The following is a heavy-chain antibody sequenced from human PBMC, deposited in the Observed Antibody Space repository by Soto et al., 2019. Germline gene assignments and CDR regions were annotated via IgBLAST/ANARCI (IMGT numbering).Heavy chain of an antibody. CDR2: IYWDDDK. V-gene: IGHV2-5*02. D-gene: IGHD5-18*01. CDR1: GFSLSTSGVG. Sequence: QITLKESGPTLVKPTQTLTLTCTFSGFSLSTSGVGVGWIRQPPGKPLEGLALIYWDDDKRYSPSLKSRLTITKDTSKNQVVLTMTNMDPVDTATYYCAHSVRYSYGRYFDYWGQGTLVTVSS. J-gene: IGHJ4*02. CDR3: AHSVRYSYGRYFDY.